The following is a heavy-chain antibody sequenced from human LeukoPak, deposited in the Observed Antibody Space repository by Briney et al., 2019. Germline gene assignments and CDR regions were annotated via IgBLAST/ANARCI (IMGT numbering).Heavy chain of an antibody. Sequence: PGGSLRLSCTASGFTFSNFWMGWVRQAPGKGLEWVANIKQDGSEKNYVDSVKGRFIISRDNAKNSLYLQMNTLRADDTAVYYCARDGFGTGSNWGQGTLVTVSS. CDR3: ARDGFGTGSN. J-gene: IGHJ4*02. CDR1: GFTFSNFW. D-gene: IGHD3-16*01. CDR2: IKQDGSEK. V-gene: IGHV3-7*03.